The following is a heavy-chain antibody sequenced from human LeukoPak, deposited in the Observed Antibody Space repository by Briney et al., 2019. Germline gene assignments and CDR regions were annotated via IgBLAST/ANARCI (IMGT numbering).Heavy chain of an antibody. CDR1: SGSFSGYY. Sequence: SETLSLTCAVYSGSFSGYYWSWIRQPPGKGLEWIGEINHSGSTNYNPSLKSRVTISVDTSKNQFSLKLSSVTAADTAVYYCARGANYGYWGQGTLVTVSS. J-gene: IGHJ4*02. D-gene: IGHD2-15*01. CDR2: INHSGST. CDR3: ARGANYGY. V-gene: IGHV4-34*01.